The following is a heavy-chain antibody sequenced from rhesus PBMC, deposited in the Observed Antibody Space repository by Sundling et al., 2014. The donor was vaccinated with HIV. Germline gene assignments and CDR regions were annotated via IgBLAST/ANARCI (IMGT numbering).Heavy chain of an antibody. V-gene: IGHV4-169*01. CDR3: ARLPGGWYYFDY. J-gene: IGHJ4*01. D-gene: IGHD6-31*01. Sequence: QVQLQESGPGLVKPSETLSLTCAVSGGSISSNYWSWIRQAPGKGLEWIGYIYGSGSSTNYNPSLKSRVTLSVDTSKKQFSLKLSSVTAADTAVYYCARLPGGWYYFDYWGQGVLVTVSS. CDR1: GGSISSNY. CDR2: IYGSGSST.